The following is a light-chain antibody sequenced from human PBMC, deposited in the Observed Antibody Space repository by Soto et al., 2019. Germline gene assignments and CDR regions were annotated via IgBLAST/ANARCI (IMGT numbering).Light chain of an antibody. CDR3: QQYGSSTIT. CDR2: GAS. J-gene: IGKJ5*01. CDR1: ETVATN. Sequence: EIVMPQSPAPLSVSPGERATLSCRASETVATNLAWYQQKPGQAPRLLISGASTRAAGISDRFSGSGSGTDFTLTISRLEPEDFAVYYCQQYGSSTITFGQGTRLEIK. V-gene: IGKV3-20*01.